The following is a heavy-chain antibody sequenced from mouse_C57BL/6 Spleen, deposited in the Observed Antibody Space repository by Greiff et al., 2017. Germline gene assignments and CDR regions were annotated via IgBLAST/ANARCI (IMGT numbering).Heavy chain of an antibody. J-gene: IGHJ4*01. Sequence: VQLQQPGAELVKPGASVKLSCKASGYTFTSYWMHWVKQRPGQGLEWIGMIHPNSGSTNYNEKFKSKATLTVDKSSSTAYMRLSRLTSEDSAVLYCGRWDFVYYGSSYDAMDYGRKGTSVTVSS. D-gene: IGHD1-1*01. CDR2: IHPNSGST. V-gene: IGHV1-64*01. CDR3: GRWDFVYYGSSYDAMDY. CDR1: GYTFTSYW.